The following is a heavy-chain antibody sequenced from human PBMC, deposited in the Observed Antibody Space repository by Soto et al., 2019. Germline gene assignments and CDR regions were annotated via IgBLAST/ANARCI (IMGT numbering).Heavy chain of an antibody. J-gene: IGHJ4*02. D-gene: IGHD6-6*01. CDR2: IKQDGSEK. Sequence: GGSLRLSCAASGFTFSSYWMSWVRQAPGKGLEWVANIKQDGSEKYYVDSVKGRFTISRDNAKNSLYLQMNSLRAEDTAVYYCARDEYSISPYYFDYWGQGXLVTVYS. CDR1: GFTFSSYW. CDR3: ARDEYSISPYYFDY. V-gene: IGHV3-7*01.